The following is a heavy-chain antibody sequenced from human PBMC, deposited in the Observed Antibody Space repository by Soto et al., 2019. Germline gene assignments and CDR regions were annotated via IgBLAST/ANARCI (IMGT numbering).Heavy chain of an antibody. Sequence: SETLSLTCAVYGGSFSGYYWTWIRQSPEKGLEWIGEVNHSGTTYYNPSLKTRVTISVHTPKNQFSLKMSSVTAADTAVYYCARGIGYCSSINCYSSRRLRFDSWSQGTLVTVSS. CDR3: ARGIGYCSSINCYSSRRLRFDS. J-gene: IGHJ4*02. CDR2: VNHSGTT. CDR1: GGSFSGYY. V-gene: IGHV4-34*01. D-gene: IGHD2-2*01.